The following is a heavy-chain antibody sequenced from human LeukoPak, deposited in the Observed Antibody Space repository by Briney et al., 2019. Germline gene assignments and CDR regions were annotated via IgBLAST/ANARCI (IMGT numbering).Heavy chain of an antibody. CDR2: ISRSGSTI. CDR3: ARAPYNGYYGDDYYYYMDV. CDR1: GFTFSDYY. D-gene: IGHD4-17*01. V-gene: IGHV3-11*04. J-gene: IGHJ6*03. Sequence: PGGFLRLSCAASGFTFSDYYMSWIRQAPGKGLEWVSYISRSGSTIYYADSVKGRFTISRDNAKNSLYLQMNSLRAEDTAVYYCARAPYNGYYGDDYYYYMDVWGKGTTVTISS.